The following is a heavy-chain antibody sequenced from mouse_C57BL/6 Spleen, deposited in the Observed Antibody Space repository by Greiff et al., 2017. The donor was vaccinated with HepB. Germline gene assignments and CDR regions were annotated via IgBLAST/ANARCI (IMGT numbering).Heavy chain of an antibody. J-gene: IGHJ2*01. V-gene: IGHV1-63*01. CDR1: GYTFTNYW. Sequence: QVQLKESGAELVRPGTSVKMSCKASGYTFTNYWIGWAKQRPGHGLEWIGDIYPGGGYTNYNEKFKGKATLTADKSSSTAYMQLSSLTSEDSAVYFCARSLFDYWGQGTTLTVSS. CDR3: ARSLFDY. D-gene: IGHD6-2*01. CDR2: IYPGGGYT.